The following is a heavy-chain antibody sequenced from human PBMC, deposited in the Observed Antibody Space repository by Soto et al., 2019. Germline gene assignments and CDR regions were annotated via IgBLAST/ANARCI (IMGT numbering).Heavy chain of an antibody. CDR1: GYTFTSYD. CDR2: MNPNSGNT. V-gene: IGHV1-8*01. D-gene: IGHD6-6*01. CDR3: ATSESSIAARTYYYYYMDV. J-gene: IGHJ6*03. Sequence: QVQLVQSGAEVKKPGASVKVSCKASGYTFTSYDINWVLQATGQGLEWMGWMNPNSGNTGYAQKFQGRVTMTRNTSIRPAYMELSSLRADDTAVYYCATSESSIAARTYYYYYMDVWGKGTTVTVSS.